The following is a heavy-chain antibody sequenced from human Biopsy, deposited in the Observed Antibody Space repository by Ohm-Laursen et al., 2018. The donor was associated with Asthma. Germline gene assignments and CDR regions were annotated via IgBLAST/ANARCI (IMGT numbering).Heavy chain of an antibody. Sequence: SVKVSCKASGYTFISYAIRWVRQAPGQRLEWMGRINPNSGATNYAQKFQGRVTMTRDTSISTAYMEVSRLRSDDTAVYYCARGQKSAGDRWFDPWGQGTLVTVSS. D-gene: IGHD6-13*01. CDR1: GYTFISYA. V-gene: IGHV1-2*06. CDR3: ARGQKSAGDRWFDP. J-gene: IGHJ5*02. CDR2: INPNSGAT.